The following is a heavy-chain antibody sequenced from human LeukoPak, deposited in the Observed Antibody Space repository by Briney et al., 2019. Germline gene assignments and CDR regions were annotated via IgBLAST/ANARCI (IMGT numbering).Heavy chain of an antibody. D-gene: IGHD5-12*01. CDR3: ARLVIVGSAADAFDI. J-gene: IGHJ3*02. CDR2: IYYSGST. CDR1: GGSISSYY. V-gene: IGHV4-59*08. Sequence: SETLSLTCTVPGGSISSYYWSWIRQPPGKGLEWIGYIYYSGSTNYNPSLKSRVTISVDTSKNQFSLKLSSVTAADTAVYYCARLVIVGSAADAFDIWGQGTMVTVSS.